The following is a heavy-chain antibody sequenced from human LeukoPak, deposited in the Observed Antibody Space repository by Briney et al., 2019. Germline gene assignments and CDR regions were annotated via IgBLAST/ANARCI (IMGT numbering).Heavy chain of an antibody. CDR2: ISYDGSNK. Sequence: GRSLRLSCAASGFTFSSYGMHWVRQAPGKGLEWVAVISYDGSNKYYADSVKGRFTISRDNSRNTLYLQMNSLRAEDTAVYYCAKGGYEDYWGQGTLVTVSS. V-gene: IGHV3-30*18. CDR1: GFTFSSYG. D-gene: IGHD5-12*01. J-gene: IGHJ4*02. CDR3: AKGGYEDY.